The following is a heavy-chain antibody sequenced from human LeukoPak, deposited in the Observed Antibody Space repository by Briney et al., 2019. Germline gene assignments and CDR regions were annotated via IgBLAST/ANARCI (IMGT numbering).Heavy chain of an antibody. CDR2: IYYSGST. Sequence: SETLSLTCTVSGGSISSYYWSWIRQPPGKGLEWIGYIYYSGSTNYNPSLKSRVTISVDTSKNQFSLKLSSVTAADTAVYYCARLHIYYGSGRAAHYYYGMDVWGQGTTVTVSS. V-gene: IGHV4-59*01. D-gene: IGHD3-10*01. J-gene: IGHJ6*02. CDR1: GGSISSYY. CDR3: ARLHIYYGSGRAAHYYYGMDV.